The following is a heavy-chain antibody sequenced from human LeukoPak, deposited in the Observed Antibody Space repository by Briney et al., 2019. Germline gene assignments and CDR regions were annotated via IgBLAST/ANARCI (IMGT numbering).Heavy chain of an antibody. J-gene: IGHJ4*02. Sequence: SVKVSCKASGGTFSSYTISWVRQAPGQGLEWLGRIIPILGIANYAQKFQGRVTITAYKSTSTAYMELSSLRSEDTAVYYCARDHPSIGGSDVWGQGTLVTVSS. CDR1: GGTFSSYT. CDR2: IIPILGIA. D-gene: IGHD3-10*01. CDR3: ARDHPSIGGSDV. V-gene: IGHV1-69*04.